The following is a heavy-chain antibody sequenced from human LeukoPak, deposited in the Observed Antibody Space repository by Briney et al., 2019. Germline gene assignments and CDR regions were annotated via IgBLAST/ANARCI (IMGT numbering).Heavy chain of an antibody. J-gene: IGHJ4*02. Sequence: AETLSLTCTVSGGSFSSPTYYWGWLRQSPGKGLEWLGNIYYSGTTFYNPTLLSRVTISVDTSKNQFSLKLSSVTAADTAVYYCARDLLVGATGDCWGQGTLVTVSS. CDR2: IYYSGTT. D-gene: IGHD1-26*01. CDR3: ARDLLVGATGDC. V-gene: IGHV4-39*07. CDR1: GGSFSSPTYY.